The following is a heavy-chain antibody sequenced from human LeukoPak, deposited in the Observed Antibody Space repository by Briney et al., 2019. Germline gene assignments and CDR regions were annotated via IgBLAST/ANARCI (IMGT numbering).Heavy chain of an antibody. D-gene: IGHD3-16*01. CDR2: IIPIFGTA. CDR1: GGTFSSYA. V-gene: IGHV1-69*05. J-gene: IGHJ4*02. CDR3: ARDTAAVVTFGGVIPLGY. Sequence: SVKVSCKXSGGTFSSYAISWVRQAPGQGLEWMGRIIPIFGTANYAQKFQGRVTITTDESTSTAYMELSSLRSEDTAVYYCARDTAAVVTFGGVIPLGYWGQGTLVTVSS.